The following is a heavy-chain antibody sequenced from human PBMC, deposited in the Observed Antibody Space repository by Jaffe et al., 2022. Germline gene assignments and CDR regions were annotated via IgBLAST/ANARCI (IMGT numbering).Heavy chain of an antibody. CDR1: GFTFSNYW. CDR2: IKLDGSEK. V-gene: IGHV3-7*01. D-gene: IGHD4-17*01. J-gene: IGHJ4*02. CDR3: ARQSYGDYSNDY. Sequence: EVQLVESGGGLVQPGGSLRLSCAASGFTFSNYWMTWVRQAPGKGLEWVANIKLDGSEKYYVDSVRGRFTISRDNAKNSLYLQMNSLRAEDTAIYYCARQSYGDYSNDYWGQGTLVTVSS.